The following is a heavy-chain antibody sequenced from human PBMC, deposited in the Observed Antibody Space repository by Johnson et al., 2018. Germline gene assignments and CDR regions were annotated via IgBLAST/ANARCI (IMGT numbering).Heavy chain of an antibody. J-gene: IGHJ6*03. V-gene: IGHV4-59*01. CDR3: ARGQGALYNYYMDV. D-gene: IGHD3-16*01. CDR1: GSSMSNYY. Sequence: QVQLQESGPGLVKASVTLSLTCTVSGSSMSNYYWTWIRQPPGKGLEWIGFVHYSGNTNYNPSLKSRVTISVDSSKTQFSLNVISMTAADTAVYYCARGQGALYNYYMDVWGKGTTVTVS. CDR2: VHYSGNT.